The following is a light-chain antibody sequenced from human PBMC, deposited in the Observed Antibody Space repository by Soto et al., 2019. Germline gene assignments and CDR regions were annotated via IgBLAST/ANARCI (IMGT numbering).Light chain of an antibody. V-gene: IGLV2-23*02. CDR2: EVS. CDR3: CSYAGSSPGYV. J-gene: IGLJ1*01. CDR1: SSDVGSYNL. Sequence: QSVLTQPASVSGSPGQSITISCTGTSSDVGSYNLVSWYQQHPGKAPKLMIYEVSKRPSGVSNRFSGSKSGNTASLTISGLQAEDEADYYCCSYAGSSPGYVFGTGTKVTVL.